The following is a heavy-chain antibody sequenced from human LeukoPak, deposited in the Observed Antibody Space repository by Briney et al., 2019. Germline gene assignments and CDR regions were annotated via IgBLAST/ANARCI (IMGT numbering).Heavy chain of an antibody. D-gene: IGHD3-22*01. Sequence: SETLSLTCTVSGGSISSYYWNWIRQPPGKGLEWIGYIYYSGSTNYNPSLKSRVTISVDTSKNQFSLKLSSVTAADTAVYYCVRGAFYYDSSAFAVSDQWGQGTLVIVSS. CDR3: VRGAFYYDSSAFAVSDQ. V-gene: IGHV4-59*01. CDR1: GGSISSYY. CDR2: IYYSGST. J-gene: IGHJ4*02.